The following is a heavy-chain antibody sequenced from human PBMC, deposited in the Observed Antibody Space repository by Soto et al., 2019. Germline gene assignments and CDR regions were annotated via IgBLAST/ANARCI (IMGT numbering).Heavy chain of an antibody. V-gene: IGHV4-59*01. D-gene: IGHD5-12*01. CDR2: IYYTGST. CDR3: ARGRRDGYNFDLDY. CDR1: GGSISSYY. J-gene: IGHJ4*02. Sequence: QVQLQESGPGLVKPSETLSLTCSVSGGSISSYYWSWIRQPPGKGLEWIGYIYYTGSTNYHPSLKSRVTISVATSKNQFSLELSSVTAADAAVYYCARGRRDGYNFDLDYWGQGTLVTVSS.